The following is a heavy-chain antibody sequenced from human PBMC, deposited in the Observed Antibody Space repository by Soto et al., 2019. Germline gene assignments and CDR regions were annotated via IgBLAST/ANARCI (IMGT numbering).Heavy chain of an antibody. Sequence: LRLSCAASGFTFSSYAMHWVRQAPGKGLEWVAVVWYDGNNNYYEDSVKGRFTISRDNSKNTLYLQMNSLRAEDTAVYYCARDVSGSYLDYWGQGTLVTVSS. CDR2: VWYDGNNN. V-gene: IGHV3-33*01. J-gene: IGHJ4*02. D-gene: IGHD1-26*01. CDR3: ARDVSGSYLDY. CDR1: GFTFSSYA.